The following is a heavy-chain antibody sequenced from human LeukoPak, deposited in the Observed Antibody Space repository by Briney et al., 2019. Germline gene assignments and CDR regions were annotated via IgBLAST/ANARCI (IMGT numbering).Heavy chain of an antibody. CDR2: ISGSGGST. V-gene: IGHV3-23*01. D-gene: IGHD3-22*01. CDR1: GFTFSNYA. J-gene: IGHJ4*02. Sequence: GGSLRLSCVASGFTFSNYAMSWVRQAPGKGLEWVSAISGSGGSTYYADSVKGRFTISRDNSKNTLYLQMNSLRAEDTAVYYCAKEWYYYDSSGYRQFDYWGQGTLVTVSS. CDR3: AKEWYYYDSSGYRQFDY.